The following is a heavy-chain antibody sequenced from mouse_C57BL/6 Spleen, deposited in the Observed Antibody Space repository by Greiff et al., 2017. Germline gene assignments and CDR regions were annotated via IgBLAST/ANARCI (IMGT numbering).Heavy chain of an antibody. J-gene: IGHJ4*01. Sequence: VQLQQSGAELVRPGASVKLSCKASGYTFTDYYINWVKQRPGQGLEWIARIYPGSGNTYYNEKFKGKATLPAEKSSSTAYMQLSSLTSEDSAVYFCARGRAMDYWGQGTSVTVSS. CDR3: ARGRAMDY. V-gene: IGHV1-76*01. CDR1: GYTFTDYY. CDR2: IYPGSGNT.